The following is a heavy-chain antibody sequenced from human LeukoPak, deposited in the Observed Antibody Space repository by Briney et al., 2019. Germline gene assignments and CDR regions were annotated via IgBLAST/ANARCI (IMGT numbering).Heavy chain of an antibody. J-gene: IGHJ4*02. D-gene: IGHD3-10*01. CDR1: GFTFSTYA. CDR2: ISGSGDST. V-gene: IGHV3-23*01. CDR3: AKGGLWFGKNDY. Sequence: PGRSLRLSCAASGFTFSTYAMSWVRQAPGKGLEWVSAISGSGDSTYYADSVKGRFTISRDNSKDTLYLQMNSLRAEDTAVYYCAKGGLWFGKNDYWGQGTLVTVSS.